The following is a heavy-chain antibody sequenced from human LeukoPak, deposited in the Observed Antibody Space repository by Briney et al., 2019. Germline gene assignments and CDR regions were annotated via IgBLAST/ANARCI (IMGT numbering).Heavy chain of an antibody. J-gene: IGHJ4*02. V-gene: IGHV4-38-2*01. Sequence: PSETLSLTCAVSGYSLGKNYYWGWIRQPPGEGLEWIGRIYGTGSTSYNPSLMNRVTMSVDTSKNHFSLKLTSVTAADMAVYYCARYDSRGSASTRFDYWGQGILVTISS. CDR3: ARYDSRGSASTRFDY. CDR1: GYSLGKNYY. CDR2: IYGTGST. D-gene: IGHD3-16*01.